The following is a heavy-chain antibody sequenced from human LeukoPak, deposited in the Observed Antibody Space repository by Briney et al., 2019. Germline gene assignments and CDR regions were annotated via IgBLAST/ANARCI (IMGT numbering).Heavy chain of an antibody. D-gene: IGHD5-12*01. V-gene: IGHV3-33*06. Sequence: SGGSLRLSCAAAGFTFSSYGMHWVRQAPGRGLEWVAVIWYGGSNKYYADSVKGRFTISRDNSKNTLYLQMNSLRAEDTAVYYCAKPIHGGYDYWGQGTLVTVSS. CDR3: AKPIHGGYDY. CDR1: GFTFSSYG. CDR2: IWYGGSNK. J-gene: IGHJ4*02.